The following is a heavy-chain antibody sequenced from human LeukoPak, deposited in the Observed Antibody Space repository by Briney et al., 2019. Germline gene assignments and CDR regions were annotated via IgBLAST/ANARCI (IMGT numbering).Heavy chain of an antibody. J-gene: IGHJ6*03. Sequence: TSQTLSLTCTVSGGSISSGSYYWSWIRQPAGKGLEWIGRIYTSGSTNYNPSLKSRVTISVDTSKNQFSLKLSSVTAADTAVYYCARARACSSTSCYAGGLYPYYYYCYMDVWGKGTTVTISS. CDR2: IYTSGST. CDR3: ARARACSSTSCYAGGLYPYYYYCYMDV. CDR1: GGSISSGSYY. V-gene: IGHV4-61*02. D-gene: IGHD2-2*01.